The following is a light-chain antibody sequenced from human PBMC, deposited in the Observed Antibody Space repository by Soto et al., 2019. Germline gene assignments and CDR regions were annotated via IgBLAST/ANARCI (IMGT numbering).Light chain of an antibody. J-gene: IGLJ1*01. Sequence: QPVLTQPPSASGSPGQSITISCTGTSNDVGYYDYVSWYQQYPGKAPKLMIYEVNKRPSGVPDRFSGSKSGNTAFLTVSGLRAEDEAEYHCSSYAGGNNFVFGSGTKVTVL. CDR3: SSYAGGNNFV. CDR1: SNDVGYYDY. V-gene: IGLV2-8*01. CDR2: EVN.